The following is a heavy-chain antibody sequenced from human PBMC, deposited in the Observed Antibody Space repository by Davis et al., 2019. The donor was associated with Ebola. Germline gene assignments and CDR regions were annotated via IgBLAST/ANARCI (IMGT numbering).Heavy chain of an antibody. J-gene: IGHJ5*02. V-gene: IGHV3-23*01. CDR3: AKYLYSRDSSGSNWFDP. CDR1: GFTFSSYA. Sequence: GESLKISCAASGFTFSSYAMSWVRQAPGKGLEWVSAISGSGGNTYYADSVKGRFTISRDNSKNTLYLQMNSLRAEDTAVYYCAKYLYSRDSSGSNWFDPWGQGTLVTVSS. CDR2: ISGSGGNT. D-gene: IGHD3-22*01.